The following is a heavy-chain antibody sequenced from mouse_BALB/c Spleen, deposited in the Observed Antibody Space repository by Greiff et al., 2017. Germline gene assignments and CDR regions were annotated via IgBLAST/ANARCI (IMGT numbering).Heavy chain of an antibody. CDR3: TRLDGSSYWFAY. D-gene: IGHD1-1*01. Sequence: QVQLQQPGAELVRPGASVKLSCKASGYTFTSYWINWVKQRPGQGLEWIGNIYPSDSYTNYNQKFKDKATLTVDKSSSTAYMQLSSPTSEDSAVYYCTRLDGSSYWFAYWGQGTLVTVSA. V-gene: IGHV1-69*02. CDR2: IYPSDSYT. CDR1: GYTFTSYW. J-gene: IGHJ3*01.